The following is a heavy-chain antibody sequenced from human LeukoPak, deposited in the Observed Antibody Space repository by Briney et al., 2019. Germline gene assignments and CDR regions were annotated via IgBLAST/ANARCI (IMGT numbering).Heavy chain of an antibody. CDR1: GFTFSSYA. V-gene: IGHV3-23*01. CDR2: ISGSGGST. Sequence: GGSLRLSCAASGFTFSSYAMSWVRQAPGKGLEWVSAISGSGGSTYYADSVKGRFTISRDNSKNTLYLQMNSLRAEDTAVYYCAKDRHAPGRYCSSTSCFPFDPWGQGTLVTVSS. J-gene: IGHJ5*02. CDR3: AKDRHAPGRYCSSTSCFPFDP. D-gene: IGHD2-2*01.